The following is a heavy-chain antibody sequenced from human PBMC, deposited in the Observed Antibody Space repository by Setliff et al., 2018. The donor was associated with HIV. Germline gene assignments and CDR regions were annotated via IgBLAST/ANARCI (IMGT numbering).Heavy chain of an antibody. CDR1: DSGTYY. J-gene: IGHJ4*02. CDR3: ARAAAGNTGPFDL. CDR2: VSSRGDT. Sequence: SETLSLTCTVSDSGTYYWSWIRQPAGQGLEWIGRVSSRGDTNYNPSLKSRVSMSVDTSKNQFSLNLTSVTASDTAVYYCARAAAGNTGPFDLWGQGSPVTVSS. V-gene: IGHV4-4*07. D-gene: IGHD4-17*01.